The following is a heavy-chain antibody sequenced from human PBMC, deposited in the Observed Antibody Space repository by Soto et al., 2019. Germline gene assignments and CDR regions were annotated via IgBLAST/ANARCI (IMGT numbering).Heavy chain of an antibody. V-gene: IGHV1-3*01. CDR1: GYTFTSSA. J-gene: IGHJ3*02. Sequence: QVQLVQSGAEVKKPGASVQVSCKASGYTFTSSAMPWVRQAAGQRREGMGWINAGNGNTKYSQKFQGRVTITRDTPASTAYMELSSMRSEDTAVYYCARVDDYGAFDIWGQGTMVTVSS. D-gene: IGHD4-17*01. CDR3: ARVDDYGAFDI. CDR2: INAGNGNT.